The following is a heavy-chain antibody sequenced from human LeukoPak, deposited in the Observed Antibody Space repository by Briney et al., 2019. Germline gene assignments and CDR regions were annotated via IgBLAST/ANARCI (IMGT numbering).Heavy chain of an antibody. CDR3: ARGPSDLVATTDSFDY. CDR1: GGSISSGGYS. J-gene: IGHJ4*02. D-gene: IGHD5-12*01. CDR2: IYYTGNT. V-gene: IGHV4-30-4*07. Sequence: SETLSLTCAVSGGSISSGGYSWSWIRQPPGKAMEFIAYIYYTGNTYFNPSLKSRVTISVDTSKNQFSLKLSSVTAADTAVYYCARGPSDLVATTDSFDYWGQGTLVTVSS.